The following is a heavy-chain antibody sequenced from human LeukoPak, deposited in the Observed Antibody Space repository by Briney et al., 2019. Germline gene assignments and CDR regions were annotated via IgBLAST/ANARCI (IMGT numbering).Heavy chain of an antibody. CDR3: ARRDRVGAFDI. Sequence: SETLSLTCTVSGGSISSSSYYWGWIRQPPGKGREWIGSIYYSGSTYYNPSLKSRVTISVDTSKNQFSLKLSSVTAADTAVYYCARRDRVGAFDIWGQGTMVTVSS. CDR2: IYYSGST. V-gene: IGHV4-39*01. CDR1: GGSISSSSYY. J-gene: IGHJ3*02. D-gene: IGHD3-22*01.